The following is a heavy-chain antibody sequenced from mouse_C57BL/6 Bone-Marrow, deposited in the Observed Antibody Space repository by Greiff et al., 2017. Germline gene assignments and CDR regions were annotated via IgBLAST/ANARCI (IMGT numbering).Heavy chain of an antibody. V-gene: IGHV1-50*01. D-gene: IGHD3-2*02. CDR3: ARGDSSGSTCAY. CDR1: GYTFTSYW. J-gene: IGHJ3*01. Sequence: QVQLQQPGAELVKPGASVKLSCKASGYTFTSYWMQWVKQRPGQGLEWIGEIDPSDSYTNYNQKFKGKATLTVDTSSSTAYMQLSSLTSEDAAVYYCARGDSSGSTCAYWGQGTLVTVSA. CDR2: IDPSDSYT.